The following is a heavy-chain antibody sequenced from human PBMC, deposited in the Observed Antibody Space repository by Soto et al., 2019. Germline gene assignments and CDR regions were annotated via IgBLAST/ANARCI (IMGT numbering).Heavy chain of an antibody. CDR1: GFTFSNAW. CDR3: PTPLYNLEPPPLNSGYYGMDV. V-gene: IGHV3-15*01. Sequence: GGSLRLSCAASGFTFSNAWMSWVRQAPGKGLEWVGRIKSKTDGGTTDYAATVKGRFTISRDDSKNTLYLQMNSLKTDETAVYYCPTPLYNLEPPPLNSGYYGMDVWGQGTTVTVSS. D-gene: IGHD1-1*01. J-gene: IGHJ6*02. CDR2: IKSKTDGGTT.